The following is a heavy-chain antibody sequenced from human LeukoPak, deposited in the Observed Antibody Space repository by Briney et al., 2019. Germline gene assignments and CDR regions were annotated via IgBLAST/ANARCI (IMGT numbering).Heavy chain of an antibody. V-gene: IGHV3-30*18. D-gene: IGHD4-11*01. Sequence: PGRSLRLSCAASGFTFSSYGMHWVRQAPGKGLEWVAVISYDGSNKYYADSVEGRFTISRDNSKNTLYLQMNSLRAEDTAVYYCAKDSGPGSLTTVYYYGMDVWGQGTTVTVSS. J-gene: IGHJ6*02. CDR1: GFTFSSYG. CDR2: ISYDGSNK. CDR3: AKDSGPGSLTTVYYYGMDV.